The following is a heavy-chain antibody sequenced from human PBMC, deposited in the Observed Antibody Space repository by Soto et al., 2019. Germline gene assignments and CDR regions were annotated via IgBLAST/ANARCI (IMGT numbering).Heavy chain of an antibody. CDR2: IYYTGIT. V-gene: IGHV4-59*08. CDR1: ATLNNFYH. Sequence: SEPLSLTCTVTATLNNFYHWTGLRQPPGKGLEWIAYIYYTGITNFNPSLKSRVTVSMDTSKNQFSLKLRSVTAADTAVYFCATLRGLGVVSPYFDYWGQG. CDR3: ATLRGLGVVSPYFDY. J-gene: IGHJ4*02. D-gene: IGHD3-10*01.